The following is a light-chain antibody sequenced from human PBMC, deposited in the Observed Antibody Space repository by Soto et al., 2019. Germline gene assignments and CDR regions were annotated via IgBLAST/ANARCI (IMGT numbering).Light chain of an antibody. CDR1: SSDVGAYNY. Sequence: QSALTQPASVSGSPGQSITISCTGTSSDVGAYNYVSWYQQHPGKAPKVMIYDVSNRPSGVSTRFSGSKYENTATLTISGLRAEDEADYYCSSYTSSNTRYVFGTGTKLTVL. CDR2: DVS. J-gene: IGLJ1*01. V-gene: IGLV2-14*01. CDR3: SSYTSSNTRYV.